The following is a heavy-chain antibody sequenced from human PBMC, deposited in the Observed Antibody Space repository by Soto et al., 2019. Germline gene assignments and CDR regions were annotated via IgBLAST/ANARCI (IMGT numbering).Heavy chain of an antibody. J-gene: IGHJ5*02. V-gene: IGHV4-34*01. CDR3: ARDGFCTSTTCRVGNWFDP. CDR1: GGSFSGYY. D-gene: IGHD2-2*01. CDR2: INHRGST. Sequence: TSETLSLTCVVYGGSFSGYYWSWIRQSPGKGLEWIGGINHRGSTNYNPPLESRVTISVDTSKNQFSLKLPSVTAADTAMYYCARDGFCTSTTCRVGNWFDPWGQGTLVTVSS.